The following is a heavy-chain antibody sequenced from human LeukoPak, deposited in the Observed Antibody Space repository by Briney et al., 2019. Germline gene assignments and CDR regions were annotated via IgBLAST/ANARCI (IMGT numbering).Heavy chain of an antibody. CDR3: ARGSSSWPARFDC. CDR2: ISYSGST. V-gene: IGHV4-59*01. J-gene: IGHJ5*01. CDR1: GDSISGYY. D-gene: IGHD2-2*01. Sequence: SETLSLTGTVSGDSISGYYWSWIRQPPGKGLEWIGYISYSGSTNYNPSLKSRVSISVDASKNQFSLRLSSLTAADTAVYYCARGSSSWPARFDCWGRGTLVTVSS.